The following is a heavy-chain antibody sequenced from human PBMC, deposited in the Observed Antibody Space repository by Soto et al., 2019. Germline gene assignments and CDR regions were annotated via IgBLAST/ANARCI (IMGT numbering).Heavy chain of an antibody. CDR1: GFPFNSYD. V-gene: IGHV3-23*01. Sequence: EMQLLESGGGLVQPGESLRLSCEVSGFPFNSYDMTWVRQAPGKGLEWVSVISMGGETTHCADSVKGRFIVSRDNSKSTLYLQMNSLRGDDTAVYYCAKGGWVDYWGQGTLVTVSA. J-gene: IGHJ4*02. CDR2: ISMGGETT. D-gene: IGHD2-15*01. CDR3: AKGGWVDY.